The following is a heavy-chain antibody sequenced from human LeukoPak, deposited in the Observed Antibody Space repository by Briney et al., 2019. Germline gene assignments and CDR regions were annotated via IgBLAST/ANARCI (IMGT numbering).Heavy chain of an antibody. J-gene: IGHJ4*02. CDR1: GGSISSSSYY. CDR2: IYYSGST. CDR3: AREVGVVVPAATSDY. V-gene: IGHV4-39*07. Sequence: TASETLSLTCTVSGGSISSSSYYWGWIRQPPGKGPEWIGSIYYSGSTYYNPSLKSRVTISVDTSKNQFSLKLSSVTAADTAVYYCAREVGVVVPAATSDYWGQGTLVTVSS. D-gene: IGHD2-2*01.